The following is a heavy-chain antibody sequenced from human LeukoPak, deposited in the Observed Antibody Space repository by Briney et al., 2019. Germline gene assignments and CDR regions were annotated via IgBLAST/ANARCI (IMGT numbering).Heavy chain of an antibody. CDR2: ISSSSSTI. V-gene: IGHV3-48*02. J-gene: IGHJ6*02. D-gene: IGHD6-19*01. CDR1: GFTFSSYS. Sequence: GGSLRLSCAASGFTFSSYSMNWVRQAPGKGLEWVSYISSSSSTIYYADSVKGRFTISRDNAKNSLYLQMNSLRDEDTAVYYCARAQDQWLGYYYYYGMDVWGQGTTVTVSS. CDR3: ARAQDQWLGYYYYYGMDV.